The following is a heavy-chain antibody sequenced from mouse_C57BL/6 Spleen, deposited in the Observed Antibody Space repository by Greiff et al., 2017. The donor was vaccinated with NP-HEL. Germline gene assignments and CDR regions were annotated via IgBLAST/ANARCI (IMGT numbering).Heavy chain of an antibody. Sequence: DVKLVESGGGLVQPKGSLKLSCAASGFSFNTYAMNWVRQAPGKGLEWVARIRSKSNNYATYYADSVKDRFTISRDDSESMLYLQMNNLKTEDTAMYYCVVYYDSLYYAMDYWGQGTSVTVSS. D-gene: IGHD2-4*01. CDR2: IRSKSNNYAT. J-gene: IGHJ4*01. V-gene: IGHV10-1*01. CDR3: VVYYDSLYYAMDY. CDR1: GFSFNTYA.